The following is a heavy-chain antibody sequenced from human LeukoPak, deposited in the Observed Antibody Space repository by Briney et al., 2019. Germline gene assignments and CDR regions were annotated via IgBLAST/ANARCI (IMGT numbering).Heavy chain of an antibody. CDR2: IFDIGSK. D-gene: IGHD3-3*01. V-gene: IGHV4-59*01. CDR3: ARAVSSGVVIPYYYYFDL. Sequence: SGTLSLTCSISGVSISDYYWSWIRQSPGQGLQWIGDIFDIGSKSYNPSLKTRATVSLDKSKNQVSLKLTSVTAADTAVYFCARAVSSGVVIPYYYYFDLWGRGTLVIVSS. CDR1: GVSISDYY. J-gene: IGHJ2*01.